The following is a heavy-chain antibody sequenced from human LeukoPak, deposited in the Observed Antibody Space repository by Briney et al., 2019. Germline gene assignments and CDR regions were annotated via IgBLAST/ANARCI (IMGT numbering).Heavy chain of an antibody. D-gene: IGHD3-10*01. J-gene: IGHJ6*02. CDR3: TTDLAYGSEYYYGMDV. Sequence: ASVKVSCKASGYTFTSYYMHWVRQAPGQGLEWMGIINPSGGSTSYAQKFQGRVTMTRDTSTSTVYMELNSLKTEDTAVYYCTTDLAYGSEYYYGMDVWGQGTTVTVSS. CDR2: INPSGGST. CDR1: GYTFTSYY. V-gene: IGHV1-46*01.